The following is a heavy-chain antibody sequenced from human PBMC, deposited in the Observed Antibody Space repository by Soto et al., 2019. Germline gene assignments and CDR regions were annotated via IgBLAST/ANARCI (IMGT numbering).Heavy chain of an antibody. CDR3: AHSEGISGYERKPFDY. CDR1: GFSLSTSGLG. CDR2: IYWNDDE. D-gene: IGHD5-12*01. V-gene: IGHV2-5*01. Sequence: QITLKESGPTLVKPTQTLTLTCTFSGFSLSTSGLGVGWIRQPPGKALEWLALIYWNDDERYSPSLKSRLTIAKDTSKHQVVLTMTNMDPVDSATYYCAHSEGISGYERKPFDYWGQGTLVTVSS. J-gene: IGHJ4*02.